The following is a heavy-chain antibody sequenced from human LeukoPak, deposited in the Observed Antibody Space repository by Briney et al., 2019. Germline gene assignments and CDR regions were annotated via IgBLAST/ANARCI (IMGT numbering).Heavy chain of an antibody. CDR3: ARAPSEIGGYYPEYLRH. CDR2: IKSDGST. V-gene: IGHV3-74*01. CDR1: GFTFSSYW. J-gene: IGHJ1*01. D-gene: IGHD3-22*01. Sequence: PGGSLRLSCAASGFTFSSYWMHWVRQAPGKGLVWVSRIKSDGSTNYADSVKGRFTISRDNAKNTLSLQMNSLRAEDTGVYYCARAPSEIGGYYPEYLRHLGQGTLVTVSS.